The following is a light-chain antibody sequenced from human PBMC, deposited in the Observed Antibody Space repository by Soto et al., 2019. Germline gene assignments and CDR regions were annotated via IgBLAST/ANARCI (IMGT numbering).Light chain of an antibody. CDR1: HDISTY. CDR2: SAS. Sequence: DIQMTQSPSSLSASVGDRVTITCRASHDISTYLAWYQQKPGQAPKRLIYSASILQSEVPSRFSGSRSGTDFTLNISSLQPQDVATYYCQKYNSAPRITFGPGTKVDIK. J-gene: IGKJ3*01. V-gene: IGKV1-27*01. CDR3: QKYNSAPRIT.